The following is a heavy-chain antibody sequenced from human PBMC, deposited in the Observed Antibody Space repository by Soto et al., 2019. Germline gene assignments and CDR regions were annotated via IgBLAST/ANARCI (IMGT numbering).Heavy chain of an antibody. CDR1: GFTFSTYG. CDR3: VRAAGYSGNDYVYYFGMDV. CDR2: VWYDGRNK. V-gene: IGHV3-33*01. Sequence: QVQLVESGGGVVQPGRSLRLSCAASGFTFSTYGMHWVRQAPGKGLEWVALVWYDGRNKDYADSVKGRFTISRDNSKNTRYMQMISLRDEDTAVYYCVRAAGYSGNDYVYYFGMDVWGQGTTVTVSS. D-gene: IGHD5-12*01. J-gene: IGHJ6*02.